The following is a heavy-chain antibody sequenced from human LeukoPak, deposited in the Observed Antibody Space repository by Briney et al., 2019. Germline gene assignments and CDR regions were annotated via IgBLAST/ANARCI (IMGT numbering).Heavy chain of an antibody. V-gene: IGHV4-59*01. CDR3: ARAVDDAFDI. J-gene: IGHJ3*02. CDR1: GGSISSYY. Sequence: SETLSLTCTVSGGSISSYYWSWIRQPPGKGLEWIGYIYYSGSTNYNPSLKSRVTISVDTSKNQFSLKLSSVTAADTAVYYCARAVDDAFDIWGQGTMVTVSS. D-gene: IGHD4-23*01. CDR2: IYYSGST.